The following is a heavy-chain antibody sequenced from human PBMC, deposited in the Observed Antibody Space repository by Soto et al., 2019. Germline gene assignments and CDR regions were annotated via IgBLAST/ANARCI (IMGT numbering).Heavy chain of an antibody. Sequence: PGGSLRLSCAASEFTFSYYVIHWVRQAPGKGLEWVAVISYDGSNIYYADSVKGRFTFSRDNSKNTLYLQMNSLRAEDTAVYYCAREGSGSHARGRGYYGLDVWGQGTTVTVSS. CDR3: AREGSGSHARGRGYYGLDV. CDR1: EFTFSYYV. CDR2: ISYDGSNI. V-gene: IGHV3-30-3*01. J-gene: IGHJ6*02. D-gene: IGHD3-10*01.